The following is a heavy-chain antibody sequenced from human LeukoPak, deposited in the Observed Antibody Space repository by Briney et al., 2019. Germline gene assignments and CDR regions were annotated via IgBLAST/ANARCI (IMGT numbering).Heavy chain of an antibody. D-gene: IGHD3-22*01. CDR1: GFTFSSYA. J-gene: IGHJ4*02. Sequence: GGSLRLSCAASGFTFSSYAMSWVRHAPGKGLEWVSAISGSGGRTYYADASEGRFTISSSNSKNALYLQKNSLRAEDTAVYYCAKDVNLDYYDRSGASGYWGQGTLVTVSS. CDR2: ISGSGGRT. CDR3: AKDVNLDYYDRSGASGY. V-gene: IGHV3-23*01.